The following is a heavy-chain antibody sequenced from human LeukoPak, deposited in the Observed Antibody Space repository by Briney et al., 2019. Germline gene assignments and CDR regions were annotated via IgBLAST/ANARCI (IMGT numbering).Heavy chain of an antibody. J-gene: IGHJ6*02. CDR2: IYTSGST. CDR3: ARHQAGSSYAERYYYYGMDV. D-gene: IGHD2-2*01. V-gene: IGHV4-4*07. CDR1: GGSISSYY. Sequence: SETLSLTCTVSGGSISSYYWSWIRQPAGKGLEWIGRIYTSGSTDYNPSLKSRVTMSVDTSKNQFSLKLSSVTAADTAVYYCARHQAGSSYAERYYYYGMDVWGQGTTVTVSS.